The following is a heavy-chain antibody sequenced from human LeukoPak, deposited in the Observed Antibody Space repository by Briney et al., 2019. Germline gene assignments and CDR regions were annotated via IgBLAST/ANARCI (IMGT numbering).Heavy chain of an antibody. CDR2: IGPKRGDT. CDR1: GYTFTDYF. V-gene: IGHV1-2*02. J-gene: IGHJ3*02. D-gene: IGHD3-10*01. Sequence: GASVKVSCKASGYTFTDYFIHWVRQAPGQGLEWMGWIGPKRGDTSYSQKFQGRVTVTRDTSISTAYMELSRLRSDDTAVYYCGINRPGKALDIWGRGTMVTVSS. CDR3: GINRPGKALDI.